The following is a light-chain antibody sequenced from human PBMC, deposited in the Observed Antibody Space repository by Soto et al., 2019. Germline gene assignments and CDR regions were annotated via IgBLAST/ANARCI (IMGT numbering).Light chain of an antibody. Sequence: DIQMTQSPSTLSASLGNRVTISCRASQSIRTYLNWYQQKPGKAPKLLIYAASSLQSGVPSRFSGSGSGTDFTLTISSLQHDDFATYYCQLSDSSFTFGQGTRLEI. V-gene: IGKV1-39*01. CDR1: QSIRTY. CDR2: AAS. CDR3: QLSDSSFT. J-gene: IGKJ5*01.